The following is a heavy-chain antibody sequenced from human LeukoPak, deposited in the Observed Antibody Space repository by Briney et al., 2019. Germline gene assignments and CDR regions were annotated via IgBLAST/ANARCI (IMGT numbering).Heavy chain of an antibody. CDR2: IYYSGST. Sequence: PSETLSLTCTVSGGSISSSRDYWGWIRQPPGKGLEWIGSIYYSGSTYYNPSLKSRVTISVDTSKNQFSLKLSSVTAADTAVYYCARVYYYGSGSYSTLDYWGQGTLVTVSS. V-gene: IGHV4-39*01. CDR3: ARVYYYGSGSYSTLDY. J-gene: IGHJ4*02. CDR1: GGSISSSRDY. D-gene: IGHD3-10*01.